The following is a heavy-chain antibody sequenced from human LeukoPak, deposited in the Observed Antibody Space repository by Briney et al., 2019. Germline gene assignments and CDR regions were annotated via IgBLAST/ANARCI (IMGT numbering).Heavy chain of an antibody. D-gene: IGHD2-21*02. Sequence: SETLSLTCAVSGGSFSSSNWWSWVRQPPGKGLEWIGEIYHSGSTNYNPSLKSRVTMSVDKSKNQFSLKLSSVTATDTAVYYCAILVVVTAGDFDYWGQGTLVTVSS. J-gene: IGHJ4*02. CDR3: AILVVVTAGDFDY. CDR1: GGSFSSSNW. CDR2: IYHSGST. V-gene: IGHV4-4*02.